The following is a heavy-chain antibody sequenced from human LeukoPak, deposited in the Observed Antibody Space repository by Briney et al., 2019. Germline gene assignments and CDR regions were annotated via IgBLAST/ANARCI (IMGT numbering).Heavy chain of an antibody. CDR2: MNPNNDNA. CDR3: ATSTSTTFDY. J-gene: IGHJ4*02. CDR1: GYTFTSYD. Sequence: GASVKVSCKASGYTFTSYDINWVRQATGQGLEWMGWMNPNNDNAGYAQKFQGRVTMTRDTSISTAYMELSSLRSEDTGVYYCATSTSTTFDYWGQETLVTVSS. D-gene: IGHD1-1*01. V-gene: IGHV1-8*01.